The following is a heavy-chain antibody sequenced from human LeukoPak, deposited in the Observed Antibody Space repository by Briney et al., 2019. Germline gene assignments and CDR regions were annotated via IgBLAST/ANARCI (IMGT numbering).Heavy chain of an antibody. CDR1: GFTFSSYG. Sequence: PGGSLRLSCAASGFTFSSYGMNWVRQAPGKGLEWVAVIWYGESNKYYADSVKGRFTISRDNSKNTLYLQMNSLRAEDTAVYYCTKGATSCSSTSCPDAFDIWGQGTMVTVSS. CDR3: TKGATSCSSTSCPDAFDI. D-gene: IGHD2-2*01. V-gene: IGHV3-30*02. CDR2: IWYGESNK. J-gene: IGHJ3*02.